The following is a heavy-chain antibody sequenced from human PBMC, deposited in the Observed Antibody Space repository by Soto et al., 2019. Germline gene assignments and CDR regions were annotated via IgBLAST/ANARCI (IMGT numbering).Heavy chain of an antibody. CDR2: IYYSGMT. V-gene: IGHV4-31*03. CDR3: ARDSSGPGYSYGKFDY. J-gene: IGHJ4*02. CDR1: GVSVSTGGYF. Sequence: SETLSLTCTVSGVSVSTGGYFWTWIRQHPGKGLEWIGNIYYSGMTYYDPSLRGRVSISLDPPESQFSLKLNSVTAADTAVYYCARDSSGPGYSYGKFDYWGQGALVTVSS. D-gene: IGHD5-18*01.